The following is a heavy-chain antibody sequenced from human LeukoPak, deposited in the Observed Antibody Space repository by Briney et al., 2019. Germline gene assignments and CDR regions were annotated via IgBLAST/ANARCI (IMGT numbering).Heavy chain of an antibody. Sequence: SVKVSCKASVGTFSSYAISGVRQAPGQGLEWMGGIIPIFGTANYAQKFHGRVTITEDKSMRTAYMEVSSLRSEDTAVYYCGRNSLVRGVHPDYWGQGTVVTVSS. V-gene: IGHV1-69*06. D-gene: IGHD3-10*01. CDR2: IIPIFGTA. CDR3: GRNSLVRGVHPDY. J-gene: IGHJ4*02. CDR1: VGTFSSYA.